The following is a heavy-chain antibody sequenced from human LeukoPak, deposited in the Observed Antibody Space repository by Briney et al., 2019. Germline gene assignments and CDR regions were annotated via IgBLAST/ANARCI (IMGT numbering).Heavy chain of an antibody. V-gene: IGHV1-2*02. J-gene: IGHJ4*02. Sequence: GASVKVSCKASGYTFTGYYIHWVRQAPGQGLEWMGWINPNSGGTNYAQKFQGRVTMTRDTSISTAYVELSRLTSDDTAVYYCARDAIVRDYSNSDYWGQGSLVTVSS. CDR1: GYTFTGYY. CDR2: INPNSGGT. CDR3: ARDAIVRDYSNSDY. D-gene: IGHD4-11*01.